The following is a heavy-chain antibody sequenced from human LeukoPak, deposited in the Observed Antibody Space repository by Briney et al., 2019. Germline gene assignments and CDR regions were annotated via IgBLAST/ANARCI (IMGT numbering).Heavy chain of an antibody. J-gene: IGHJ5*02. CDR1: GFTFSNYA. CDR2: ISGSGGST. V-gene: IGHV3-23*01. D-gene: IGHD6-19*01. Sequence: EPGGSLRLSCAASGFTFSNYAMSWVRQAPGKGLEWVSAISGSGGSTYYADSVKGRFTISRDNSKNTLYLQMNSLRAEDTAVYYCAKTYSSGWYSNNWFDPWGQGTLVTVSS. CDR3: AKTYSSGWYSNNWFDP.